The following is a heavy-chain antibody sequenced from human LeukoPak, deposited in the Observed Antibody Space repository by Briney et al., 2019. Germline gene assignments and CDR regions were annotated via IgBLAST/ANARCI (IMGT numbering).Heavy chain of an antibody. V-gene: IGHV3-30*02. CDR1: GFTFSSYG. CDR2: IRYDGSDR. Sequence: GGSLRLSCAASGFTFSSYGMHWVRQAPGKGLEWVAFIRYDGSDRYYADSLKGRFTISRDNSKNTLYLQMNSLRAEDTAVYYCAKSMNYGLGYWGQGTLVTVSS. CDR3: AKSMNYGLGY. D-gene: IGHD3-10*01. J-gene: IGHJ4*02.